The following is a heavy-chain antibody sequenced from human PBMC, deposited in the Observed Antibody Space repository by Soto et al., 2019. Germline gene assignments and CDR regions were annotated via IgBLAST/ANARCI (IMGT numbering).Heavy chain of an antibody. CDR1: GFTFSNYA. D-gene: IGHD2-2*01. CDR3: AKDEVYCSSTSCYYYGMDV. V-gene: IGHV3-23*01. J-gene: IGHJ6*02. CDR2: ISTSGGST. Sequence: GGSLRLSCAASGFTFSNYAMTWGRQAPGKGLEWVSSISTSGGSTYYADSVKGRFTISRDNSKNTLYLQMNSLRAEDTAVYYCAKDEVYCSSTSCYYYGMDVWGQGTTVTVSS.